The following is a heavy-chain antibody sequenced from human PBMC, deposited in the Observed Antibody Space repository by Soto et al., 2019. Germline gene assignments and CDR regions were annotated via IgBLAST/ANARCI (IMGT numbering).Heavy chain of an antibody. V-gene: IGHV3-30-3*01. J-gene: IGHJ4*02. CDR3: ARDSFDY. Sequence: QVQLVESGGGVVQPGRSLRLSCAASGFTFSSYAMHWVRQAPGKGLEWVAVISYDGSNKYYADSVKGRFTISRDNSENTLYLQMNSLRAEDTAVYYCARDSFDYWGQGTLVTVSS. CDR1: GFTFSSYA. CDR2: ISYDGSNK.